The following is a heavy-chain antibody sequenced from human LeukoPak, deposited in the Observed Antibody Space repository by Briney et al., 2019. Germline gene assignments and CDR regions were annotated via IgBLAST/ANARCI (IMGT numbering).Heavy chain of an antibody. CDR3: ARDKYPGSGSYYIFDY. D-gene: IGHD1-26*01. CDR1: GFTFSNYA. CDR2: ISYDGSNK. J-gene: IGHJ4*02. Sequence: GRSLRLSCAASGFTFSNYAMHWVRQAPVKGLEWVAVISYDGSNKYYADSVKGRFTISRDNSKNTLYLQMNSLRAEDTAVYYCARDKYPGSGSYYIFDYWGQGTLVTVSS. V-gene: IGHV3-30*19.